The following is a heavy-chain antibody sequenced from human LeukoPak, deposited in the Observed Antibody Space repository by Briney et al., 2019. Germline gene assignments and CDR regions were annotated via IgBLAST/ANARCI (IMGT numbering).Heavy chain of an antibody. Sequence: SETLSLTCTVSGYSISSYYWTWIRQPPGKGLEWIGYLDYSGSTNYNPSLKSRVTISVDTSKNQFSLKLSSVTAADTAVYFCARAVSRGGYYFDYWGQGTLVTVSS. D-gene: IGHD3-16*01. CDR3: ARAVSRGGYYFDY. CDR2: LDYSGST. CDR1: GYSISSYY. J-gene: IGHJ4*02. V-gene: IGHV4-59*01.